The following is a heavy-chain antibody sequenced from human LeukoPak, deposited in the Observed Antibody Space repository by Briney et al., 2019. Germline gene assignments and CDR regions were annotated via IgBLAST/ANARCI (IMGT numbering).Heavy chain of an antibody. CDR3: ARDPGGGATTFDY. Sequence: SETLSLTCTVSGGSISSYYWSWIRQPPGKGLEWIGYIYYSGSTNYNPSLKSRVTISVDTSKNQFSLKLSSVTAADPAVYYCARDPGGGATTFDYWGQGTLVTVSS. D-gene: IGHD1-26*01. CDR2: IYYSGST. J-gene: IGHJ4*02. CDR1: GGSISSYY. V-gene: IGHV4-59*01.